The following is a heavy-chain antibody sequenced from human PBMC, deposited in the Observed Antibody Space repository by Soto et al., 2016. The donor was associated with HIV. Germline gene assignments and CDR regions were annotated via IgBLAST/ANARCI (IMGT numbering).Heavy chain of an antibody. D-gene: IGHD3-10*01. CDR3: ARAGGSRYYYGSGSYYNP. CDR1: GYTFTSYG. CDR2: ISAYNGNT. J-gene: IGHJ5*02. Sequence: QVQLVQSGAEVKKPGASVKVSCRASGYTFTSYGISWVRQAPGQGLEWMGWISAYNGNTNYAQKLQGRVTMTTDTSTSTAYMELRSLRSDDTAVYYCARAGGSRYYYGSGSYYNPWGQGTLVTVSS. V-gene: IGHV1-18*01.